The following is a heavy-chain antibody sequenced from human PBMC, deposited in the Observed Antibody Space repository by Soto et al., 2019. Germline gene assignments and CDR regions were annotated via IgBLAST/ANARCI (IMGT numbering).Heavy chain of an antibody. CDR3: ARDRIPYDSSGYCLGCVYYYYGMDV. Sequence: GGSLRLSCAASGFTFSSYGMHWVRQAPGKGLEWVAVIWYDGSNKYYADSVKGRFTISRDNSKNTLYLQMNSLRAEDTAVYYCARDRIPYDSSGYCLGCVYYYYGMDVWGQGTTVTVSS. V-gene: IGHV3-33*01. D-gene: IGHD3-22*01. CDR2: IWYDGSNK. CDR1: GFTFSSYG. J-gene: IGHJ6*02.